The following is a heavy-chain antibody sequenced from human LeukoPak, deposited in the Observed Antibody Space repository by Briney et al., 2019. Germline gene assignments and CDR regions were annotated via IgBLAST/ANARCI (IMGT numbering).Heavy chain of an antibody. CDR1: GGSFSNKY. J-gene: IGHJ4*02. Sequence: SETLSLTCAVYGGSFSNKYWSWIRQSPGKGLEWIGEINHSGRTNYNPSLKSRVAISIDTSKNQFSLHLTSVTTADTAMYYCARGGATPMVFVVWGQGTLVTVSS. V-gene: IGHV4-34*01. CDR2: INHSGRT. CDR3: ARGGATPMVFVV. D-gene: IGHD3-22*01.